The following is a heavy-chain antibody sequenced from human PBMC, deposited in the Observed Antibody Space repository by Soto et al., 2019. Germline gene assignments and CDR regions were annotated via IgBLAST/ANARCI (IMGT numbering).Heavy chain of an antibody. CDR2: ISYDGSDK. V-gene: IGHV3-30*18. CDR3: AKDNPTIAY. Sequence: QVHLGESGGGVVQPGTSLRLSCAASGFTFSSSAMHWVRQAPGKGLELVAIISYDGSDKHYGDSLEGRFTISRDNSKNPLLLQMHSLRPDDTAIYYCAKDNPTIAYWGQGTLVTVSS. J-gene: IGHJ1*01. CDR1: GFTFSSSA.